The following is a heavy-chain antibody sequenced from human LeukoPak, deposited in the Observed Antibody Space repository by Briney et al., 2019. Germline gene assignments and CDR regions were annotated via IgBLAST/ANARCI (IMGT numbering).Heavy chain of an antibody. J-gene: IGHJ3*02. CDR3: ARVEQGRYFDWFIQDAFDI. V-gene: IGHV3-7*01. CDR2: IKQDGSEK. D-gene: IGHD3-9*01. CDR1: GFTFSSYW. Sequence: GGSLRLSCAASGFTFSSYWMSWVRQAPGKGLEWVANIKQDGSEKYYVDSVKGRFTISRDNAKNSLYLQMNSLRAEDTAVYYCARVEQGRYFDWFIQDAFDIWGQGTMVTVSS.